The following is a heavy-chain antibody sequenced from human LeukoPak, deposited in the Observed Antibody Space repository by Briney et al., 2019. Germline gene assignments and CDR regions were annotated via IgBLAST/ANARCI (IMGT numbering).Heavy chain of an antibody. CDR1: GFTFSSYG. D-gene: IGHD1-26*01. J-gene: IGHJ4*02. CDR3: VRGSSGSDYFDY. CDR2: IYNGGAT. Sequence: GRSLRLSCAASGFTFSSYGMHWVRQAPGKGLEWVSVIYNGGATYYADSVRGRFTISRDNSKNTLYLQMNNLRAEDTAVYSCVRGSSGSDYFDYWGQGTLVTVSS. V-gene: IGHV3-66*01.